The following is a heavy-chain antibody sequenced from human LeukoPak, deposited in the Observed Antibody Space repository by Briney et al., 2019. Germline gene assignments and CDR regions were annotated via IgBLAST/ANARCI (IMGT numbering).Heavy chain of an antibody. D-gene: IGHD3-16*02. J-gene: IGHJ4*02. CDR1: GFTFSSYS. CDR3: ARGGYVWGSYPYFDY. V-gene: IGHV3-48*02. CDR2: ISSSGSTI. Sequence: HPGGSLRLSCAASGFTFSSYSMNWVRQAPGKGLEWVSYISSSGSTIYYADSVKGRFTISRDNAKNSLCLQMHSLRDEDTAVYYCARGGYVWGSYPYFDYWGQGTLVTVSS.